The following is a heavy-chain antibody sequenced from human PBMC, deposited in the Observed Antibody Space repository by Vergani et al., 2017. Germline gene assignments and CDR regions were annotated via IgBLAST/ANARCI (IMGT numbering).Heavy chain of an antibody. V-gene: IGHV3-33*01. Sequence: QVQLVESGGGVVQLGRSLRLSCAASGFTFNQYGMHWVRQAPGKGLEWVAVTWYDGNNKQYADSVKGRFTISRDNSKSTMYLQMNSLRDEDTGVYYCARGLRLLYNGFDPWGQGTLVTGSS. CDR2: TWYDGNNK. CDR1: GFTFNQYG. CDR3: ARGLRLLYNGFDP. J-gene: IGHJ5*02. D-gene: IGHD3-10*01.